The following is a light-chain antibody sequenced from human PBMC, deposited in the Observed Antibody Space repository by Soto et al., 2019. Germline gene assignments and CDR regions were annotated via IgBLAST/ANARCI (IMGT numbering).Light chain of an antibody. Sequence: IQLTQSPSSLSASVGXRVTITCRASQGISTFLAWYQQKPGKAPRLLIYGASTLQSGVPSRFSGSGSGTDFTLTITSLQPEDFATYYCQHLNTSPPFGPGTKVDIK. CDR2: GAS. V-gene: IGKV1-9*01. CDR3: QHLNTSPP. CDR1: QGISTF. J-gene: IGKJ3*01.